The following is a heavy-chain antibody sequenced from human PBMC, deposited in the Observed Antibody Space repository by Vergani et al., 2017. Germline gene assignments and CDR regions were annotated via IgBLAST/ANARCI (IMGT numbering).Heavy chain of an antibody. J-gene: IGHJ6*03. Sequence: QLQLQESGPGLVKPSETLSLTCTVSGGSISSSSYYWGWIRQPPGKGLEWIVSIYYSGSTYYNPSLKSRITISVDTSKNQFALKLSSVTASDTAVYYCARGDTAMVWGIPRVFYYMDVWGKGTTVTVSS. CDR1: GGSISSSSYY. D-gene: IGHD5-18*01. V-gene: IGHV4-39*07. CDR3: ARGDTAMVWGIPRVFYYMDV. CDR2: IYYSGST.